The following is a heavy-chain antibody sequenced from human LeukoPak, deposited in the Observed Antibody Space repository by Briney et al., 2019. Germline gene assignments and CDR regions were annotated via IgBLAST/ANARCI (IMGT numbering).Heavy chain of an antibody. CDR1: GFIFTNYF. Sequence: GSLRLSYAASGFIFTNYFMSWVRQAPGKGLEWVAGIKHDGSEKYYVDSVRGRFTISRDNTMNSLYLQMSSLRAEDTAVYYCATDRGWRTSGYYLYYFEYWGQGTLVTYS. CDR2: IKHDGSEK. CDR3: ATDRGWRTSGYYLYYFEY. D-gene: IGHD3-3*01. J-gene: IGHJ4*02. V-gene: IGHV3-7*01.